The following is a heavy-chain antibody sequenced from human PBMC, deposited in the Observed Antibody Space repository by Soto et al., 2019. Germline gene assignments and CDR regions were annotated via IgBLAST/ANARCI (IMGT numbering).Heavy chain of an antibody. CDR2: FDPEDGET. D-gene: IGHD2-15*01. J-gene: IGHJ6*02. V-gene: IGHV1-24*01. CDR3: ASDDSCDYSYYCMDV. Sequence: QVQLVQSGAEVKKPGASVKVSCKVSGYTLTELSMHWVRQAPGKGLEWMGGFDPEDGETIYAQKFQGRVTMTEDTPTYHAHMELSSLRPEATAVYYCASDDSCDYSYYCMDVWRQGTTVTVSS. CDR1: GYTLTELS.